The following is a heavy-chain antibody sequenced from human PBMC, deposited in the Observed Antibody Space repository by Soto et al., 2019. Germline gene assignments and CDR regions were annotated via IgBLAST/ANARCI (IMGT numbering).Heavy chain of an antibody. D-gene: IGHD3-3*01. CDR1: GYNFAGYW. CDR2: IYPSDSDT. Sequence: GESLKISCKGSGYNFAGYWIAWVRQMPGKGLELMGIIYPSDSDTRYRPSFQGQVTISADKSISSAYLQWSSLRASDTAMYYCARGGVSTSTFDYWGQGTPVTVSS. V-gene: IGHV5-51*01. CDR3: ARGGVSTSTFDY. J-gene: IGHJ4*02.